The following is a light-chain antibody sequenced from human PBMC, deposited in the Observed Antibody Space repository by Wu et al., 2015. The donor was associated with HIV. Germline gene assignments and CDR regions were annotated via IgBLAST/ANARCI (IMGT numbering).Light chain of an antibody. CDR2: DAS. CDR1: QSISRH. Sequence: EIVLTQSPATLSLSPGERAILSCRASQSISRHLAWYQQIPGQAPRLLIYDASNRATGVPARFSGSGSGTDFTLTISSLEPEDFAVYYCQQYYNWWTFGQGTKVEIK. V-gene: IGKV3-11*01. J-gene: IGKJ1*01. CDR3: QQYYNWWT.